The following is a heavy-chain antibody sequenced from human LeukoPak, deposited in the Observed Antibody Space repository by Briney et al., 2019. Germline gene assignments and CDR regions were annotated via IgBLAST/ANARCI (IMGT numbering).Heavy chain of an antibody. D-gene: IGHD3-16*02. J-gene: IGHJ4*02. V-gene: IGHV1-46*01. CDR2: INPIGGSA. CDR1: GYTFTKYH. CDR3: ARVSGMGELSVEVDY. Sequence: ASVKVSCKASGYTFTKYHIHWVRQAPGQGLEWMGKINPIGGSATYAQKFQGRVTMTRDTSTSTVYMELSSLKSEDTAVFYCARVSGMGELSVEVDYWGQGTLVTVSS.